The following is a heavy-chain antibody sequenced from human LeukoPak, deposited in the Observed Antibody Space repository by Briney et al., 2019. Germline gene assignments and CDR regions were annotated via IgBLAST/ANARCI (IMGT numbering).Heavy chain of an antibody. CDR1: GLTVSSNY. Sequence: GGSLRLSCAASGLTVSSNYMSWVRQAPGKELECVSVIYSSGNTYYADSVKGRFTISRDISKNTLYLQMNSLRADDTAVYYCARAGGYSSGQGGYWGQGTLVTVSS. V-gene: IGHV3-66*01. D-gene: IGHD6-19*01. CDR2: IYSSGNT. J-gene: IGHJ4*02. CDR3: ARAGGYSSGQGGY.